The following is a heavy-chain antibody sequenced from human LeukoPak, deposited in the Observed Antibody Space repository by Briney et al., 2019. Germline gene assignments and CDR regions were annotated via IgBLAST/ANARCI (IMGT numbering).Heavy chain of an antibody. CDR3: ARGERLNPNEGGVGATVGNWFDP. J-gene: IGHJ5*02. CDR1: GFTFSSYE. Sequence: PGGSLRLSCAASGFTFSSYEMNWVRQAPGKWLEWVSYISSSGSTIYYADSVKGRFTISRDNAKNSLYLQMNSLRAEDTAVYYCARGERLNPNEGGVGATVGNWFDPWGQGTLVTVSS. CDR2: ISSSGSTI. V-gene: IGHV3-48*03. D-gene: IGHD1-26*01.